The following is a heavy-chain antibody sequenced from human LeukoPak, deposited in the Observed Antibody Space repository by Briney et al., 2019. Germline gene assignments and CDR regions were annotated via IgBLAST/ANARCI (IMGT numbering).Heavy chain of an antibody. CDR1: SVFFSGYY. D-gene: IGHD3-10*01. CDR3: ARLPLGAFGEVLNFDC. Sequence: SETLSLTCGVSSVFFSGYYWGWIRQPPGKGLEWIGDINDSGTTKYNPTLKSRATISIDTSKNQFSLKVKSVTAADTAVYYCARLPLGAFGEVLNFDCWGQGTLVIVSS. J-gene: IGHJ4*02. CDR2: INDSGTT. V-gene: IGHV4-34*01.